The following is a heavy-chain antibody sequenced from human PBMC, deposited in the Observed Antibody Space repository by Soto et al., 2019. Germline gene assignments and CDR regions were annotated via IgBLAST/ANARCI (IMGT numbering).Heavy chain of an antibody. CDR2: IYYSGST. Sequence: QVQLQESGPGLVKPSQTLSLTCTVSGGSISSGGYYWSWIRQHPGKGLEWIGYIYYSGSTYYNPSLKRRVTISVDTSKNQFSLKLSSVTAADTAVYYCARGVTSSSWVNWFDPWGQGTLVTVSS. D-gene: IGHD6-13*01. V-gene: IGHV4-31*03. J-gene: IGHJ5*02. CDR3: ARGVTSSSWVNWFDP. CDR1: GGSISSGGYY.